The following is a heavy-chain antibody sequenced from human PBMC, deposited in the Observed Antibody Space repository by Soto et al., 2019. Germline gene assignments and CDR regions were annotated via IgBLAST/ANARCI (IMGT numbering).Heavy chain of an antibody. D-gene: IGHD6-19*01. Sequence: GGSLRLSCAASRFTFSYYAMHWIRQAPGKGLEWMAVILSDGSKQYYAESVKGRFTISRDNSKSTLYLQMNSLRVEDTAVYYCVRTIAVAGTDAFERWGKGTMVTVSS. CDR3: VRTIAVAGTDAFER. CDR1: RFTFSYYA. V-gene: IGHV3-30-3*01. CDR2: ILSDGSKQ. J-gene: IGHJ3*02.